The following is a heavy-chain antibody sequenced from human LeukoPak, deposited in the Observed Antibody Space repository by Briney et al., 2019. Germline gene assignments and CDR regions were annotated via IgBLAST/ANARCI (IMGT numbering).Heavy chain of an antibody. CDR3: ARQNSGFIAAAGRFDY. V-gene: IGHV4-39*01. CDR2: IYYSGST. J-gene: IGHJ4*02. D-gene: IGHD6-13*01. Sequence: PSETLSLTCTVSGGSISGSSYYWGWIRQPPGQGLEWIGSIYYSGSTYYNPSLKSRVTISVDTSKNQFSLKLSSVTAADTAVYYCARQNSGFIAAAGRFDYWGQGTLVTVSS. CDR1: GGSISGSSYY.